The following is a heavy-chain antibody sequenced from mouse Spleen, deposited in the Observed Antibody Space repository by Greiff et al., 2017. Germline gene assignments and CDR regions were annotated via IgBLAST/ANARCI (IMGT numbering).Heavy chain of an antibody. CDR3: AREEYYADY. J-gene: IGHJ2*01. Sequence: EVQVVESGGDLVKPGGSLKLSCAASGFTFSSYGMSWVRQTPDKRLEWVATISSGGSYTYYPDSVKGRFTISRDNAKNTLYLQMSSLKSEDTAMYYCAREEYYADYWGQGTTLTVSS. CDR1: GFTFSSYG. V-gene: IGHV5-6*01. CDR2: ISSGGSYT.